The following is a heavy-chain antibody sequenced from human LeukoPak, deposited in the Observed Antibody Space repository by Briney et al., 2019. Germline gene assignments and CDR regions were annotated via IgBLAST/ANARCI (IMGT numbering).Heavy chain of an antibody. CDR2: IRYDGSNK. CDR3: AHEYCSGGSCSCWFDP. Sequence: PGGSLRLSCAASGFTFSSYGIHWVRQAPGKGLEWVAFIRYDGSNKYYADSVKGRFTISRDNSKNTLYLQMNSLRAEDTAVYYCAHEYCSGGSCSCWFDPWGQGTLVTVSS. CDR1: GFTFSSYG. V-gene: IGHV3-30*02. D-gene: IGHD2-15*01. J-gene: IGHJ5*02.